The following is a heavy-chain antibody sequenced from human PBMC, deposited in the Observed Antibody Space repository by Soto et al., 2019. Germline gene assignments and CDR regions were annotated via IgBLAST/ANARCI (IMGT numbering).Heavy chain of an antibody. D-gene: IGHD2-21*01. CDR2: IYYSGST. Sequence: PSETLSLTCTVSGGSISSYYWSWIRQPPGKGLEWIGYIYYSGSTNYNPSLKSRVTISVDTSKNQFSLKLSSVTAADTAVYYCAGSPLAVANSPFDYWGQGTLVTVPQ. V-gene: IGHV4-59*08. CDR3: AGSPLAVANSPFDY. J-gene: IGHJ4*02. CDR1: GGSISSYY.